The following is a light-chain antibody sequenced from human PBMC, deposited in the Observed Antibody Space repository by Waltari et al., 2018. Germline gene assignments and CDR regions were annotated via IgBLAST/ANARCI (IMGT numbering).Light chain of an antibody. J-gene: IGKJ5*01. Sequence: EIVMTQSPATLSVSPGERATLSCRASQSVSSKLTWYQQKPGQAPRLLIYGASTRATCIPTKFRGRWSGTDFTLTISSLQSEDFAVYYCQQYYNWPPVTFGQGTRLEIK. CDR3: QQYYNWPPVT. CDR2: GAS. CDR1: QSVSSK. V-gene: IGKV3-15*01.